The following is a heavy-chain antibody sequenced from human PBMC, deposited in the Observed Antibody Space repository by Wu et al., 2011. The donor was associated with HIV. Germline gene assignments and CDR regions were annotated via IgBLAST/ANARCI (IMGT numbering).Heavy chain of an antibody. J-gene: IGHJ4*02. D-gene: IGHD2-15*01. Sequence: QVQLVQSGAEVKKPGSSVKVSCKASGGNFRRFGISWVRQAPGQGLEWMGGILPLLGRPNYVEEFQDRVTITTDEFKNTSYMDLSSLRSDDTAVYYCTMVAAEGYFTSWGQGTLVTVSS. CDR1: GGNFRRFG. CDR2: ILPLLGRP. V-gene: IGHV1-69*05. CDR3: TMVAAEGYFTS.